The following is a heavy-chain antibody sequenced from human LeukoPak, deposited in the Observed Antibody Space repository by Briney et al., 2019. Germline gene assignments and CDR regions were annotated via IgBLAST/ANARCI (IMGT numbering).Heavy chain of an antibody. D-gene: IGHD1-14*01. CDR1: GYPFTTSE. CDR2: VHPNSGNT. J-gene: IGHJ5*02. Sequence: ASVKVSCKTSGYPFTTSEINWVRQAAGQGGEGMGWVHPNSGNTAYAQKFQGRVTMTRDTSITTAYMELSGLRSDDTAVYFCARGPRNDPWGQGTLVTVSS. V-gene: IGHV1-8*01. CDR3: ARGPRNDP.